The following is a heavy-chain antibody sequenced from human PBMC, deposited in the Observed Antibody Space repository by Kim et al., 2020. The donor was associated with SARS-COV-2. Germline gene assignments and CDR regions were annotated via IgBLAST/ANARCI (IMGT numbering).Heavy chain of an antibody. J-gene: IGHJ4*02. Sequence: ADSVKGRFTISRDNSKNTLYLQMNSLRAEDTAVYYCAKEEPDILTGPFDYWGQGTLVTVSS. V-gene: IGHV3-23*01. D-gene: IGHD3-9*01. CDR3: AKEEPDILTGPFDY.